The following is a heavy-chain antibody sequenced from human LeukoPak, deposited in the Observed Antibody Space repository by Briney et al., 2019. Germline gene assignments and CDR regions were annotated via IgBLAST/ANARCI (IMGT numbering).Heavy chain of an antibody. CDR3: VSGNDLDYLWGTYRLDAFDI. J-gene: IGHJ3*02. Sequence: PGGSLRLSCAASGYTFRDYSVNWVRQVPGKGLEWVSSISSTSSYIYYAGSVKGRFTISRDNAKNSLFLQMNSLRDEDTAVYYCVSGNDLDYLWGTYRLDAFDIWGQGTMVIVSS. CDR1: GYTFRDYS. CDR2: ISSTSSYI. D-gene: IGHD3-16*02. V-gene: IGHV3-21*01.